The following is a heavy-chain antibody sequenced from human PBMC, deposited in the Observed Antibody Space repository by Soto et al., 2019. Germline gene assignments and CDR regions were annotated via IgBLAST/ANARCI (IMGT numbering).Heavy chain of an antibody. D-gene: IGHD3-3*01. CDR2: IYYSGST. Sequence: SETLSLTCTVSGGSISSYYWSWIRQPPGKGLEWIGCIYYSGSTNYNPSLKSRVTISVDTSKNQFSLKLSSVTAADTAVYYCAREVWSGDYFDYWGQGTLVTVSS. V-gene: IGHV4-59*12. J-gene: IGHJ4*02. CDR3: AREVWSGDYFDY. CDR1: GGSISSYY.